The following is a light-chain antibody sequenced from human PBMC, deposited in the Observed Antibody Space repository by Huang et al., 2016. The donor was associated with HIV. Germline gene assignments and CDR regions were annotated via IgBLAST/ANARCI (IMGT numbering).Light chain of an antibody. CDR2: AAS. CDR1: QGVSNF. V-gene: IGKV1-17*03. Sequence: DIQMTQSPSAMSTSVGDRVTITCRASQGVSNFLAWFQQKPGQVPKLLIYAASTLQGDVPSRFAGSRSGTEFTLTISSLQPEDFATYYCLQYHTYPWTFGQGTKVEIK. CDR3: LQYHTYPWT. J-gene: IGKJ1*01.